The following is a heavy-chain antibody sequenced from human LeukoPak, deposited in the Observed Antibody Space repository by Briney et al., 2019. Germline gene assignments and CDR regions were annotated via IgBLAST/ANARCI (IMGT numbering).Heavy chain of an antibody. D-gene: IGHD3-22*01. CDR3: ARRGYYDSEYWFDP. J-gene: IGHJ5*02. V-gene: IGHV5-51*01. CDR1: GYSFTSYW. Sequence: GESLKISCKGSGYSFTSYWIGWVRQMPGKGLEWMGIIYPGDSDPRYSPSFQGQVTISAHKSISTAHLQWSSLKASDTAMYYCARRGYYDSEYWFDPWGQGTLVTVSS. CDR2: IYPGDSDP.